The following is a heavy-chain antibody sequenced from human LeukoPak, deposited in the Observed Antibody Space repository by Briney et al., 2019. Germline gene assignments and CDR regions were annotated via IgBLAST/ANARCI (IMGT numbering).Heavy chain of an antibody. CDR1: GGSISSSSYY. CDR3: ARDFYYYGMDV. J-gene: IGHJ6*02. V-gene: IGHV4-39*02. CDR2: IYYSGST. Sequence: SETLSLTCTVSGGSISSSSYYWGWIRQPPGKGLEWIGSIYYSGSTYYNPSLKSRVTISVDTSKNRFSLKLSSVTAADTAVYYCARDFYYYGMDVWGQGTTVTVSS.